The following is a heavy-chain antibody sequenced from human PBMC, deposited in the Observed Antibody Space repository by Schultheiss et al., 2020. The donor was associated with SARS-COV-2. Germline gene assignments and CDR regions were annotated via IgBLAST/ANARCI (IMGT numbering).Heavy chain of an antibody. V-gene: IGHV1-2*02. CDR2: INPNSGGT. Sequence: ASVKVSCKASGYTFTSYDINWVRQATGQGLEWMGWINPNSGGTNYAQKFQGRVTMTRDTSISTAYMELSRLRSDDTAVYYCARDLGGSGSYYKGWFDPWGQGTLVTVSS. D-gene: IGHD3-10*01. CDR1: GYTFTSYD. J-gene: IGHJ5*02. CDR3: ARDLGGSGSYYKGWFDP.